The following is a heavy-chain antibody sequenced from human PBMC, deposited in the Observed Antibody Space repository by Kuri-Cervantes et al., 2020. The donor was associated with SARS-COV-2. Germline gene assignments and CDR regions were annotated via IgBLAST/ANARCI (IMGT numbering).Heavy chain of an antibody. CDR2: IKNKIEGGST. V-gene: IGHV3-15*01. CDR1: GFAFSSHA. D-gene: IGHD2-2*03. Sequence: GESLKISCAASGFAFSSHAMSWVRQAPGKGLEWVGHIKNKIEGGSTDYAAPVKGRFTISRDDSKNTLYLQMNSLKTEDTAVYYCTTDRRLDSRTFDYWGQGTLVTVSS. J-gene: IGHJ4*02. CDR3: TTDRRLDSRTFDY.